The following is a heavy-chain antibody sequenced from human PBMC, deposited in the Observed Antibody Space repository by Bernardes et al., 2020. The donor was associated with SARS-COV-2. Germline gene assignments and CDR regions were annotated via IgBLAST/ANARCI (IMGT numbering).Heavy chain of an antibody. CDR1: GGSISSGGYY. Sequence: SETLSLTCTVSGGSISSGGYYWSWIRQHPGKGLEWIGYIYYSGSTYYNPSLKSRVTISVDTSKNQFSLKLSSVTAADTAVYYCASQEVVAATAPYYYYGMDVWGQGTTVTVSS. CDR3: ASQEVVAATAPYYYYGMDV. CDR2: IYYSGST. D-gene: IGHD2-15*01. V-gene: IGHV4-31*03. J-gene: IGHJ6*02.